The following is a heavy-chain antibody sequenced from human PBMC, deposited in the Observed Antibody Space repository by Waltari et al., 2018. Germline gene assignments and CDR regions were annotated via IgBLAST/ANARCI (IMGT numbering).Heavy chain of an antibody. J-gene: IGHJ2*01. CDR1: GYTFTSYG. V-gene: IGHV1-18*01. CDR2: ISAYNGNT. D-gene: IGHD6-13*01. CDR3: ARVNQAIPTAAAAGFYWYFDL. Sequence: QVQLVQSGAEVKKPGASVKVSCKASGYTFTSYGISWVRQAPGQGLEWMGWISAYNGNTNYAQKLQGRVTMTTDTSTSTAYMELRSLRSDDTAVYYCARVNQAIPTAAAAGFYWYFDLWGRGTLVTVSS.